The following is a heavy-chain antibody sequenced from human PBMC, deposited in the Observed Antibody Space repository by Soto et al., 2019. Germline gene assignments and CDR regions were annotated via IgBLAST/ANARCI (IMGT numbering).Heavy chain of an antibody. V-gene: IGHV3-74*01. CDR1: GFTFSSYW. J-gene: IGHJ3*01. Sequence: GGSLRLSCAASGFTFSSYWMHWVRQAPGKGLVWVSRINSDGSSPIYADSVKGRFTISRDNAKNMLFLQMNSLRAEDTAVYFCARDLPSWGFGVVNDAFDVWGQGTMVTVS. CDR3: ARDLPSWGFGVVNDAFDV. CDR2: INSDGSSP. D-gene: IGHD3-3*01.